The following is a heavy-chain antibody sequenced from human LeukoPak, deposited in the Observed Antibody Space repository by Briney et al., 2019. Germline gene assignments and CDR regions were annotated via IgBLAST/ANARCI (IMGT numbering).Heavy chain of an antibody. CDR2: ISSSSSTI. CDR1: GFTFSSYE. D-gene: IGHD3-9*01. CDR3: ASSYDILTGYYDAFDI. J-gene: IGHJ3*02. V-gene: IGHV3-48*01. Sequence: PGGSLRLSCAASGFTFSSYEMNWVRQAPGKGLEWVSYISSSSSTIYYADSVKGRFTISRDNAKNSLYLQMNSLRAEDTAVYYCASSYDILTGYYDAFDIWGQGTMVTVSS.